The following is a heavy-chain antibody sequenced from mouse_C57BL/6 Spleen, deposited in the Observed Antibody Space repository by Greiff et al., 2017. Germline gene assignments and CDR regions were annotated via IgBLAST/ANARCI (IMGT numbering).Heavy chain of an antibody. V-gene: IGHV1-72*01. J-gene: IGHJ4*01. Sequence: QVQLQQSGAELVKPGASVKLSCKASGYTFTSYWMHWVKQRPGRGREWIGRIDPNSGGTKYNEKFKSKATLTVDKPSSTAYMQLSSLTSEDSAVYYCARRRRDYYAMDYWGQGTSVTVSS. CDR2: IDPNSGGT. CDR3: ARRRRDYYAMDY. CDR1: GYTFTSYW.